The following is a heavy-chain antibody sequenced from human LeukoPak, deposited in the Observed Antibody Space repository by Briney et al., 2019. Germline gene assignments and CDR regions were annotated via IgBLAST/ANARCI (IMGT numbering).Heavy chain of an antibody. CDR1: GFSFNTYS. CDR3: ATQQGGNPAY. J-gene: IGHJ4*02. CDR2: IDTGSTFI. V-gene: IGHV3-21*05. Sequence: GGSLRLSCAASGFSFNTYSMTWVRRAPGQGLEWVSHIDTGSTFIQYADSVRSRFIISRDNAKNMLYLQVNSLRSEDTAGYYCATQQGGNPAYWGQGTLVTVSS. D-gene: IGHD1-14*01.